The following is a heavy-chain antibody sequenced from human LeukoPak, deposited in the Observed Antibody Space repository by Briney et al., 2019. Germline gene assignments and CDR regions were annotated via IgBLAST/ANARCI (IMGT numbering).Heavy chain of an antibody. CDR3: ARGSWGY. Sequence: GGSLRLLCAASGFTLSSYEMIWVRHAPGKVLERVSYISSSGRTVYYAVSVKGRLTISRDNAKNSLYLQMHSLRAEDTAVYYCARGSWGYWGQGTLVTVSS. CDR2: ISSSGRTV. V-gene: IGHV3-48*03. J-gene: IGHJ4*02. D-gene: IGHD2-15*01. CDR1: GFTLSSYE.